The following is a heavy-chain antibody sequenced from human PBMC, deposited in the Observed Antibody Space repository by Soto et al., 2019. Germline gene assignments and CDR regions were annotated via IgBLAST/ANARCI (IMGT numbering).Heavy chain of an antibody. CDR2: ISSNGGST. CDR1: GFTFSSYA. J-gene: IGHJ5*02. D-gene: IGHD6-19*01. CDR3: ARDPTPVAGTEWNWFDP. Sequence: PGGSLRLSCAASGFTFSSYAMHWVLQAPGKGLEYVSAISSNGGSTYYANSVKGRFTISRDNSKNTLYLQMGSLRAEDMAVYYCARDPTPVAGTEWNWFDPWGQGTLVTVSS. V-gene: IGHV3-64*01.